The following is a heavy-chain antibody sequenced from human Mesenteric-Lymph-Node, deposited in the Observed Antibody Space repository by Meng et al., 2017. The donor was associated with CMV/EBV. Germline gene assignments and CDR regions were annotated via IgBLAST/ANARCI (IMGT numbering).Heavy chain of an antibody. Sequence: GESLKISCGASKFTFSSYGMHWVRQAPGKGLEWVAFIRYDGTNKYYADSVKGRFTISRDNSKNTLYLQMNSLRAEDTAVYYCAGAEASGPDNWFDPWGQGTLVTVSS. D-gene: IGHD3-3*01. CDR1: KFTFSSYG. CDR3: AGAEASGPDNWFDP. CDR2: IRYDGTNK. J-gene: IGHJ5*02. V-gene: IGHV3-30*02.